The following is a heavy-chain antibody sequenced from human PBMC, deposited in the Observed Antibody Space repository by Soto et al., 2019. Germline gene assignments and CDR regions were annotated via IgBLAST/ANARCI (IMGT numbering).Heavy chain of an antibody. V-gene: IGHV2-5*02. CDR2: IYWDDDK. D-gene: IGHD6-13*01. J-gene: IGHJ5*02. CDR1: GFSLSTSGVG. Sequence: QITLKESGPTLVKPTQTLTLTCTFSGFSLSTSGVGVGWIRQPPGKALEWLALIYWDDDKRYSPSLKSRLTITQDTSKNQVVLTMTNMDPVDTATYYCARVGAAAWFDPWGQGTLVTVSS. CDR3: ARVGAAAWFDP.